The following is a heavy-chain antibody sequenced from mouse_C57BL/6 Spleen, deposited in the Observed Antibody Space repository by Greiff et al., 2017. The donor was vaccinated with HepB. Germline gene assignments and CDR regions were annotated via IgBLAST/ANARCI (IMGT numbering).Heavy chain of an antibody. CDR3: AREGLRREGYYFDY. CDR2: IHPNSGST. Sequence: VQLQQPGAELVKPGASVKLSCKASGYTFTSYWMHWVKQRPGQGLEWIGMIHPNSGSTNYNEKFKSKATLTVDKSSSTAYMQLSSLTSEDSAVYYCAREGLRREGYYFDYWGQGTTLTVSS. V-gene: IGHV1-64*01. J-gene: IGHJ2*01. D-gene: IGHD2-2*01. CDR1: GYTFTSYW.